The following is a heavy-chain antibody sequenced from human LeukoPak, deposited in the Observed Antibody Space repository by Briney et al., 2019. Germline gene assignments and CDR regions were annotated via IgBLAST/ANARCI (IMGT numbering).Heavy chain of an antibody. Sequence: GGSLRLSCAASGFTFSNTWMNWVRQAPGKGLEWVGRIQSKTDGGTTEYAAPVKGRFTISRDDSKATLYLQMNSLKTEDTAVYYCATLTVRGVINIWGQGTLVTVSS. CDR2: IQSKTDGGTT. D-gene: IGHD3-10*01. CDR3: ATLTVRGVINI. V-gene: IGHV3-15*01. CDR1: GFTFSNTW. J-gene: IGHJ4*02.